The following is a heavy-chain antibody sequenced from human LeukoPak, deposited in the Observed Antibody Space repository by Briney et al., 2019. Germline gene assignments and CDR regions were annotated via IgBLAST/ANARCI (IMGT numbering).Heavy chain of an antibody. J-gene: IGHJ4*02. V-gene: IGHV3-15*01. CDR2: IKSKTDGGTT. D-gene: IGHD1-26*01. CDR1: GFTFSNSC. CDR3: TTGPTWWGLRGIDY. Sequence: PGGSLRLSCTASGFTFSNSCMSWVRQAPGKGLEWVGCIKSKTDGGTTDYAAPGKGRFTISRDDSKKPLDLQMSRLKAEDLAVYCCTTGPTWWGLRGIDYWGQGTLVTVSS.